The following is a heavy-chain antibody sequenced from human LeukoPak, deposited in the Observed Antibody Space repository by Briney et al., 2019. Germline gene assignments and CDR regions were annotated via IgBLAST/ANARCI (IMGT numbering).Heavy chain of an antibody. D-gene: IGHD2-15*01. CDR2: IYYSGST. Sequence: SETLSLTCTVSGGSISSSSYSWGWIRQPPGKGLEWIGSIYYSGSTYYNPSLKSRVTISVDTSKNQFSLKLSSVTAADTAVYYCARGRGYCSGGSCYSGYYYGMDVWGQGTTVTVSS. CDR1: GGSISSSSYS. V-gene: IGHV4-39*01. CDR3: ARGRGYCSGGSCYSGYYYGMDV. J-gene: IGHJ6*02.